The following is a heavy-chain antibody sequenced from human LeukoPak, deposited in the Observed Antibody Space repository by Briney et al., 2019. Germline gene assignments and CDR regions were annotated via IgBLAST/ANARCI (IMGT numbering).Heavy chain of an antibody. CDR1: GFTFSGSA. CDR3: WGGVPLSRGRNFAMDV. V-gene: IGHV3-73*01. D-gene: IGHD3-16*01. CDR2: IRSKVNSYAT. J-gene: IGHJ6*02. Sequence: PGGSLRLSCAASGFTFSGSAMHWVRQASGKGLEWVGRIRSKVNSYATAYAASVKGRFTISRDDSKNTAYLQMNSLKTEDTAVYYCWGGVPLSRGRNFAMDVWGQGTTVTVSS.